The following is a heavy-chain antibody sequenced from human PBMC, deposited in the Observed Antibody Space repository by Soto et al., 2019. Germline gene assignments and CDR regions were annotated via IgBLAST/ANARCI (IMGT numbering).Heavy chain of an antibody. V-gene: IGHV4-39*01. CDR3: ARHGLVGVYCGGESCLIDAFDI. D-gene: IGHD2-21*01. J-gene: IGHJ3*02. Sequence: PSETLSLTCTVSGGSISSSSYYWGWIRQPPGKGLEWIGSIYYSGSTYYNPSLKSRVTISVDTSKNQFSLKLSSVTAADTAVYYCARHGLVGVYCGGESCLIDAFDIWGQGTMVTVSS. CDR2: IYYSGST. CDR1: GGSISSSSYY.